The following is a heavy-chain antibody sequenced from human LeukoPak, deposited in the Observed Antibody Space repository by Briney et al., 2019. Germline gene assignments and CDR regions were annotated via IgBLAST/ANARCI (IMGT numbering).Heavy chain of an antibody. Sequence: ASVKVSCKASGYTFTGYYMHWVRQAPGQGLEWMGRINPNSGGTNYAQKFQGRVTMTRDTSISTAYMELSRLRSDDTAAYYCARDFFIQALYYYGSGLLGYWGQGTLVTVSS. D-gene: IGHD3-10*01. V-gene: IGHV1-2*06. CDR2: INPNSGGT. J-gene: IGHJ4*02. CDR3: ARDFFIQALYYYGSGLLGY. CDR1: GYTFTGYY.